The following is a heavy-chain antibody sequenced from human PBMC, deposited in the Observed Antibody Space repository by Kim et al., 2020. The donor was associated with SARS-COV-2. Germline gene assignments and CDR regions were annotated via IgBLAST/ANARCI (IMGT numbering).Heavy chain of an antibody. Sequence: SETLSLTCAVSGGSISSSNWWSWVRQPPGKGLEWIGEIYHSGSTNHNPSLKSRVTISVDKSKNQFSLKLSSVTAADTAVYYCARARVDDILTGYYESIYYFDYWGQGALVTVSS. J-gene: IGHJ4*02. CDR3: ARARVDDILTGYYESIYYFDY. D-gene: IGHD3-9*01. V-gene: IGHV4-4*02. CDR2: IYHSGST. CDR1: GGSISSSNW.